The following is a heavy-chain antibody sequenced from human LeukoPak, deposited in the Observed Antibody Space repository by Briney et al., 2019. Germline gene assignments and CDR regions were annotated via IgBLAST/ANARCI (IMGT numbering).Heavy chain of an antibody. CDR1: GDSITSTNLF. V-gene: IGHV4-39*07. J-gene: IGHJ6*03. CDR2: IDDSGST. D-gene: IGHD6-6*01. Sequence: SETLSLTCTVSGDSITSTNLFWGWIRQPPGKGLEWIGIIDDSGSTYYNPSLKSRVTLSIDTSKKQFSLNLSSVTAADTAVYYCARELVLFDYFYYMDVWGKGTTVTVSS. CDR3: ARELVLFDYFYYMDV.